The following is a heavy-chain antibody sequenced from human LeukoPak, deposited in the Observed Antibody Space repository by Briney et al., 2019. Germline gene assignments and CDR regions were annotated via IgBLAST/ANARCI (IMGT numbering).Heavy chain of an antibody. V-gene: IGHV4-4*07. CDR2: IYSSGST. D-gene: IGHD2-2*01. CDR1: GGSISSYY. CDR3: ARVDCSSTSCAFDY. Sequence: TSETLSLTCTVSGGSISSYYWSWIRQPPGKGLEWIGRIYSSGSTSYIPSLKSRVTMAVDTSNNQFSLKVTSVTAADTAVYYCARVDCSSTSCAFDYWGQGTLVTVSS. J-gene: IGHJ4*02.